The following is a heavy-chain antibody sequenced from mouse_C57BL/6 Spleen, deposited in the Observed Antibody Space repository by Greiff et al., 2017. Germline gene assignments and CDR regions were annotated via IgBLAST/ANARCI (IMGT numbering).Heavy chain of an antibody. D-gene: IGHD1-1*01. CDR3: ASDPHYYGSSYHDY. Sequence: QVQLQQPGAELVKPGASVKLSCKASGYTFTSYWMHWVKQRPGQGLEWIGMIHPNSGSTNYNEKFKSKAKLTVDKSSSTAYMQLSSLTSEDSAVYYCASDPHYYGSSYHDYCGQGTTRTVSS. CDR1: GYTFTSYW. V-gene: IGHV1-64*01. J-gene: IGHJ2*01. CDR2: IHPNSGST.